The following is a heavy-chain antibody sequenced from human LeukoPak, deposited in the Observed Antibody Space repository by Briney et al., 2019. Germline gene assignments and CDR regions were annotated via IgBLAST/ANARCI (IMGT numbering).Heavy chain of an antibody. CDR3: ARFGHLGIAARNLQAFDY. CDR2: IYYSGST. V-gene: IGHV4-59*01. Sequence: SETLSLTCAVYGGSFSGYYWSWIRQPPGKGLEWIGYIYYSGSTNYNPSLKSRVTISVDTSKNQFSLKLSSVTAADTAVYYCARFGHLGIAARNLQAFDYWGQGTLVTVSS. CDR1: GGSFSGYY. D-gene: IGHD6-6*01. J-gene: IGHJ4*02.